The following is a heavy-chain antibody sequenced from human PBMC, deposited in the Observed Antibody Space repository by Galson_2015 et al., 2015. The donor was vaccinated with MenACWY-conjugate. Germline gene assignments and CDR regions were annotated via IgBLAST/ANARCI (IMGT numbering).Heavy chain of an antibody. D-gene: IGHD1-26*01. CDR2: ISGRGDST. Sequence: SLRLSCAASGFVFSSYAMSWVRQAPGKGLEWVSAISGRGDSTYYADSVKGRFTISRDNSKNTLYLQMNSLRAEDTAVYYCARVLRAIVGATRGAFDIWGQGTMVTVSS. CDR3: ARVLRAIVGATRGAFDI. V-gene: IGHV3-23*01. J-gene: IGHJ3*02. CDR1: GFVFSSYA.